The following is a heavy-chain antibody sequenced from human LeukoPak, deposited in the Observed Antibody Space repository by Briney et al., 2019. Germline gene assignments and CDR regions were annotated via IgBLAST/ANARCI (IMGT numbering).Heavy chain of an antibody. V-gene: IGHV1-8*01. CDR2: MNPNSGNK. CDR3: AGGHRHYGDYTVLGY. Sequence: GASVKVSCKASGYTFTSDDINWVRQATGQGLEWMGWMNPNSGNKGYAQKFQGRVTMTRNTSISTAYMELSSLRSEDTAVYYCAGGHRHYGDYTVLGYWGQGTLVTVSS. J-gene: IGHJ4*02. D-gene: IGHD4-17*01. CDR1: GYTFTSDD.